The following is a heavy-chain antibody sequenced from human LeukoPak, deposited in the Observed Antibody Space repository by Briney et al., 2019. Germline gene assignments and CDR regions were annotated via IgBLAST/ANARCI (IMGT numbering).Heavy chain of an antibody. D-gene: IGHD3-22*01. Sequence: ASVKVSCKASGGTFSSYAISWVRQAPGQGLEWMGRIIPVLGIANYAQKFQGRVTITADKSTSTAYMELSSLRSEDTAVYYCARARSAYYYDSSGQGLDAFDIWGQGTMVTVSS. CDR3: ARARSAYYYDSSGQGLDAFDI. V-gene: IGHV1-69*04. CDR2: IIPVLGIA. J-gene: IGHJ3*02. CDR1: GGTFSSYA.